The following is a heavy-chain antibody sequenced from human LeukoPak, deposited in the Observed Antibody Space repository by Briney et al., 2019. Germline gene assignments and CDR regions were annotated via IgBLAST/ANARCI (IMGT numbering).Heavy chain of an antibody. V-gene: IGHV4-31*03. CDR1: GGSISSAGYY. Sequence: SQTLSLTCTVSGGSISSAGYYWSWIRQHPGKGLEWIVYIYYSGSAYYNPSLKSRITISADTSENQFSLKLSSVTAADTAVYYCARGQPFPDNSGYYVDYWGQGTLVTVSS. CDR2: IYYSGSA. D-gene: IGHD3-22*01. J-gene: IGHJ4*02. CDR3: ARGQPFPDNSGYYVDY.